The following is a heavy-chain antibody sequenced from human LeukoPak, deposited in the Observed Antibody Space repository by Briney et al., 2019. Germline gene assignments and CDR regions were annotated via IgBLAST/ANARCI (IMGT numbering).Heavy chain of an antibody. V-gene: IGHV3-7*01. D-gene: IGHD3-22*01. CDR1: GFTFSNYW. CDR2: IKQDGSEK. CDR3: ARDKAEGGYDY. J-gene: IGHJ4*02. Sequence: GGSLRLSCAASGFTFSNYWMSWVRQAPGKGLEWVANIKQDGSEKYYVDSVEGRFTISRDNAKKSLYLQMNSLRAEDTAVYYCARDKAEGGYDYWGQGTLVTVSS.